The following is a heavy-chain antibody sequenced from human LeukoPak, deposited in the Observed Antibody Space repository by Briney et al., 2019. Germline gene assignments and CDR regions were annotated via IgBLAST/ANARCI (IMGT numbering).Heavy chain of an antibody. CDR1: GGSISSYY. J-gene: IGHJ4*02. D-gene: IGHD1-7*01. CDR3: AKNIYDWNSFYFDS. V-gene: IGHV4-59*05. CDR2: IYYSGST. Sequence: SETLSLTCTVSGGSISSYYWAWIRQPPGKGLEWIGSIYYSGSTYYNPSLKSRVTISVDMSKNQFSLNLRSVTAADTAVYYCAKNIYDWNSFYFDSWGQGTLVTVSS.